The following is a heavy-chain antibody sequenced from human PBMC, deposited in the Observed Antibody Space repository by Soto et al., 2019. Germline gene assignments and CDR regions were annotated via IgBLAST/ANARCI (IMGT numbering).Heavy chain of an antibody. V-gene: IGHV1-69*12. Sequence: QVQLVQSGAEVKKPGSSVKVSCKASGGTFSSDSFSWVRQAPGQGLEWMGGVIPMFDTPIYAQKFQERVTITADESTSTAYMQLSSLRSGDTAVYYSARSGGLDRDFNYWGQGSLVTVSS. CDR1: GGTFSSDS. D-gene: IGHD2-15*01. CDR2: VIPMFDTP. CDR3: ARSGGLDRDFNY. J-gene: IGHJ4*02.